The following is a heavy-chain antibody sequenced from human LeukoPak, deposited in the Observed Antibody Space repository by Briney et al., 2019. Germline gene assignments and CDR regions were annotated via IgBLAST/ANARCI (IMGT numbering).Heavy chain of an antibody. CDR2: ISNDGTST. V-gene: IGHV3-74*01. D-gene: IGHD3-9*01. Sequence: GGSLRLSCAASKFTFSTYWMHWVRQAPGKGLVWVSGISNDGTSTSYADSVKGRFTISRDNAKNTLYLQMNSLRAEDTAVYYCARSEVLRYFDRLNLGGYYYYMDVWGKGTTVTVSS. J-gene: IGHJ6*03. CDR1: KFTFSTYW. CDR3: ARSEVLRYFDRLNLGGYYYYMDV.